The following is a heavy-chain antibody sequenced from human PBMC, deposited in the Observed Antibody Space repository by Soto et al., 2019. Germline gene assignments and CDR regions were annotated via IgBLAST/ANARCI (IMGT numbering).Heavy chain of an antibody. Sequence: EVHLLESGGGLVQPGGSLRLSCVASKFPFTDFAMNWVRQAPGKGLEWVSAVSGRGDTTYYADSVNGRFTISRDNSQKIVFLQMHSLRAEDTGVYYCAKDLEPITATTFDCWGQGTLVTVSS. J-gene: IGHJ4*02. V-gene: IGHV3-23*01. CDR3: AKDLEPITATTFDC. CDR2: VSGRGDTT. D-gene: IGHD1-7*01. CDR1: KFPFTDFA.